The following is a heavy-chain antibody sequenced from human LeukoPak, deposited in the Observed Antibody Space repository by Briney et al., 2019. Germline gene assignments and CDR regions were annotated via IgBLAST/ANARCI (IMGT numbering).Heavy chain of an antibody. Sequence: GGSLRLSCAASGFTFRSYEMNWVRQAPGKGLEWVSYISSSGSTIYYADSVKGRLTISRDNAKNSLYLQMNSLRAEDTAVYYCAGDFPPHDYWGQGTLVTVSS. CDR2: ISSSGSTI. J-gene: IGHJ4*02. CDR3: AGDFPPHDY. CDR1: GFTFRSYE. V-gene: IGHV3-48*03.